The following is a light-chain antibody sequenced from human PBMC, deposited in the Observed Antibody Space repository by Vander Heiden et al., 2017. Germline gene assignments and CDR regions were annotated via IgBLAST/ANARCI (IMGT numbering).Light chain of an antibody. CDR2: GAS. CDR1: QSVSSSY. J-gene: IGKJ2*01. V-gene: IGKV3-20*01. CDR3: QQYGSSPET. Sequence: EIVLTQSPGPLSLSPGERATLSCRASQSVSSSYLAWYQQKPGQAPRLLIFGASSRATGIPDRFSGSGSGKVFTPTISRLEPEDVAVYYCQQYGSSPETFGQGTKLEIK.